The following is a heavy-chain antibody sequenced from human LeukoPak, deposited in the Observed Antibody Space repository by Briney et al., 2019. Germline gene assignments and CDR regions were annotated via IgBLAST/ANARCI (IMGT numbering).Heavy chain of an antibody. Sequence: GESLKISCKCSGYSFTSYWIGWVRQMPGKGLEWMGIIYPGDSDTRYSPSFQGQVTISADKSISTAYLQWSSLKASDTAMYYCASPYPREYCSTSSCYFNYWGQGTLVTVSS. CDR2: IYPGDSDT. CDR1: GYSFTSYW. V-gene: IGHV5-51*01. J-gene: IGHJ4*02. D-gene: IGHD2-2*01. CDR3: ASPYPREYCSTSSCYFNY.